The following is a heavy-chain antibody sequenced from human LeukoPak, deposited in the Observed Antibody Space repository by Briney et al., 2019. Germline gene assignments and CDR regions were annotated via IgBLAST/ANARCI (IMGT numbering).Heavy chain of an antibody. CDR2: IDWDDDK. CDR1: GFLLSTSGMC. CDR3: ARIRAREYYYYYYMDV. J-gene: IGHJ6*03. Sequence: SGPTLVNPTQTLTLTCTFSGFLLSTSGMCVSWIRQPPGKALEWLARIDWDDDKYYSTSLKTRLTISKDTSKNQVVLTMTNMDPVDTATYYCARIRAREYYYYYYMDVWGKGTTVTVSS. V-gene: IGHV2-70*11.